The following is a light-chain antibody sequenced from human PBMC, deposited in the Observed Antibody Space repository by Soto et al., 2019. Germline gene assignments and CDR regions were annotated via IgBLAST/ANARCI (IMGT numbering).Light chain of an antibody. J-gene: IGKJ1*01. CDR1: QSVSSY. CDR3: HQRSNWPRT. CDR2: DAS. V-gene: IGKV3-11*01. Sequence: EIVLTQSPATPSLSPGERATLSCGASQSVSSYLAWYQQKPGQAPRLLIYDASNRATGIPARFSGSGSGTDFTLTISSLEPEDFAVYYCHQRSNWPRTFGPGTKVEIK.